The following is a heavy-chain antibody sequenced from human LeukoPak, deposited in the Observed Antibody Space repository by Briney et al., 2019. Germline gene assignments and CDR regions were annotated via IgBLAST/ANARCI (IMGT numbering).Heavy chain of an antibody. CDR1: GGSFSGYY. CDR3: GGGYCEVATIDY. CDR2: INHSGST. D-gene: IGHD2-15*01. Sequence: SETLSLTCAVYGGSFSGYYWSWIRQPPGKGLEWIGEINHSGSTNYNPSLKSRVTISVDMSKNQFSLKVRSVTAADTAVYYCGGGYCEVATIDYWGQGTLVTVSS. J-gene: IGHJ4*02. V-gene: IGHV4-34*01.